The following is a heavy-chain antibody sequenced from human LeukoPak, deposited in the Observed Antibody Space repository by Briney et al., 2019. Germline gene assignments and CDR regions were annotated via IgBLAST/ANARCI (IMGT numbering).Heavy chain of an antibody. CDR3: ARDLLYYGSGNYFDY. CDR2: ISYDGSNE. J-gene: IGHJ4*02. CDR1: GFTFSSYV. V-gene: IGHV3-30*04. Sequence: PGGSLRLSCAASGFTFSSYVMHWVRQAPGKGLEWVAIISYDGSNEYYADSVKGRFTISRDNAKNSLYLQMNSLRAEDTAVYYCARDLLYYGSGNYFDYWGQGTLVTVSS. D-gene: IGHD3-10*01.